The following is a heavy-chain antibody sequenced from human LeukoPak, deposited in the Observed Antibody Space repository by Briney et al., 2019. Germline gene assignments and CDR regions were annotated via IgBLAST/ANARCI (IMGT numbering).Heavy chain of an antibody. Sequence: ASVKVSCKASGYTFTGYYMHWVRQAPGQGLEWMGWINPNNGDTHYAQNFQGRVTITRDTSISTAYMELSRLGSDDTAVYYCARDGDGYNLDWGQGTLVTVSS. CDR2: INPNNGDT. CDR1: GYTFTGYY. D-gene: IGHD5-24*01. V-gene: IGHV1-2*02. J-gene: IGHJ4*02. CDR3: ARDGDGYNLD.